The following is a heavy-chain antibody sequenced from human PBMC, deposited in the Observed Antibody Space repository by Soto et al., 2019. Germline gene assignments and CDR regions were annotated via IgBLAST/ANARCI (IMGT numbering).Heavy chain of an antibody. CDR1: GYSFTFNW. J-gene: IGHJ4*02. CDR3: AGPPSGFTSFFDY. Sequence: EVQLVQSGAEVKKPGESLRISCKASGYSFTFNWIAWVRQMPGKGLEWMGIIYPSDSDTRYSPSFQGQVTISADKSISTAYLQWSSLKASDTAMYYCAGPPSGFTSFFDYWGQGTLVTVSP. D-gene: IGHD3-22*01. CDR2: IYPSDSDT. V-gene: IGHV5-51*03.